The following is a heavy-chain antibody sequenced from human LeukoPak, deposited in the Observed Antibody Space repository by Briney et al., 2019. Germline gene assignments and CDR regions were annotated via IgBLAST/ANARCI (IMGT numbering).Heavy chain of an antibody. V-gene: IGHV1-8*03. J-gene: IGHJ4*02. Sequence: ASVKVSCKASGYTFTRYDINWVRQATGQGLEWMGWVNLKSGNTGSAQKFQGRVTITRDTSINTAYMELSSLRPEDTGVYYCARVDGSPDSWGQGTLVTVSS. CDR1: GYTFTRYD. CDR3: ARVDGSPDS. D-gene: IGHD2-15*01. CDR2: VNLKSGNT.